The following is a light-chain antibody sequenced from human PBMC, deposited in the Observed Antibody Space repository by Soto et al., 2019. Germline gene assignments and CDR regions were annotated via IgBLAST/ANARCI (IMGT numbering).Light chain of an antibody. V-gene: IGKV3-20*01. CDR1: QSVSSSY. J-gene: IGKJ1*01. Sequence: EIVLTQSPGTLSLSPGERATLSCRASQSVSSSYLAWYQQKPGQAPRLLIYGASSRATGIPDRFSGSGSRTDFTLTISRLEPEDFAMYYCQQYGSSPWTFGQGTKVEIK. CDR2: GAS. CDR3: QQYGSSPWT.